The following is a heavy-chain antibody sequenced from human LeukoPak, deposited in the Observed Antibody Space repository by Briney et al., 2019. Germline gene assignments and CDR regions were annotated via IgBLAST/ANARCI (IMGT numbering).Heavy chain of an antibody. CDR3: ATSSITMIVVPHYQYYFDY. D-gene: IGHD3-22*01. Sequence: ASVKVSCKVSGYTLTELSMHWVRQAPGKGLEWMGGFDPEDGETIYAQEFQGRVTMTEDTSTDTAYMELSSLRSEDTAVYYCATSSITMIVVPHYQYYFDYWGQGTLVTVSS. V-gene: IGHV1-24*01. CDR1: GYTLTELS. J-gene: IGHJ4*02. CDR2: FDPEDGET.